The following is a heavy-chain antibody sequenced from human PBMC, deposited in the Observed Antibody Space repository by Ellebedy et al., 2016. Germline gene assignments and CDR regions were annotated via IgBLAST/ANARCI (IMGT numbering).Heavy chain of an antibody. D-gene: IGHD1-1*01. Sequence: GESLKISXAASGFTFSSYAMNWVRQAPGKGLEWVAVMSYDGSNEYYADSVKGRFTISRDNAKNSLYLQMNSLRAEDTAVYYCARSWNDVYYGMDVWGQGTTVTVSS. CDR1: GFTFSSYA. V-gene: IGHV3-30-3*01. J-gene: IGHJ6*02. CDR3: ARSWNDVYYGMDV. CDR2: MSYDGSNE.